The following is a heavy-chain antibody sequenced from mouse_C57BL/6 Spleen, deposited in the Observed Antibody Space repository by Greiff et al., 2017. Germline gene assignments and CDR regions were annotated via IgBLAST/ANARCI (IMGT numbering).Heavy chain of an antibody. CDR3: AGYYGSSYGGAMDY. V-gene: IGHV2-3*01. J-gene: IGHJ4*01. D-gene: IGHD1-1*01. CDR2: ILGDGST. CDR1: GFSLTSYG. Sequence: VQVVESGPGLVAPSQSLSITCTVSGFSLTSYGVSWVRQPPGKGLEWLGVILGDGSTNYHSALISRLGISKDNSKSQVFLKLNSLRTDDTAASYCAGYYGSSYGGAMDYWGQGTSVTVSS.